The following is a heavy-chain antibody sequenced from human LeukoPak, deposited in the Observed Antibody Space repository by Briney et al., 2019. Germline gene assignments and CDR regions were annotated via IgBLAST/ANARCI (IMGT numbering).Heavy chain of an antibody. Sequence: PSETLPLTCAVYGGSFSGYYWSWIRQPPGKGLEWIGEINHSGSTNYNPSLKSRVTISVDTSKNQFSLKLSSVTAADTAVYYCARGHGYGSGSSWGQGTLVTVSS. V-gene: IGHV4-34*01. CDR2: INHSGST. D-gene: IGHD3-10*01. CDR1: GGSFSGYY. J-gene: IGHJ5*02. CDR3: ARGHGYGSGSS.